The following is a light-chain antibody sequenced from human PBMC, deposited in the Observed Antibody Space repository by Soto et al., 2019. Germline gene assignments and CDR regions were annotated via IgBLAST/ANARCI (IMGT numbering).Light chain of an antibody. CDR2: EVH. CDR3: SSYTSRNTFV. V-gene: IGLV2-14*01. CDR1: SNDVGVYNH. J-gene: IGLJ1*01. Sequence: QSALTQPASVSGSLGQSITISCSGTSNDVGVYNHVSWYQHHPGRAPKLMIYEVHNRPSGVSVRFSGSKSGNTASLTISGLQAEDEADYYCSSYTSRNTFVFGSGTKVTVL.